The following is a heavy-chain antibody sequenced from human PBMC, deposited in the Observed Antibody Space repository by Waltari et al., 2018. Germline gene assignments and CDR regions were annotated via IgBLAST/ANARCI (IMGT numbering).Heavy chain of an antibody. J-gene: IGHJ3*02. V-gene: IGHV2-5*01. CDR3: AHRLMTYYYDSSYAFDI. CDR1: GFPLSTSGVG. D-gene: IGHD3-22*01. Sequence: QITLNVSGPTLVKPTPPLTLTCTFSGFPLSTSGVGVGWIRQPPGKALEWLALIYWNDDKRYSPSLKSRLTITKDTSKNQVVLTMTNMDPVDTATYDCAHRLMTYYYDSSYAFDIWGQGTMVTVSS. CDR2: IYWNDDK.